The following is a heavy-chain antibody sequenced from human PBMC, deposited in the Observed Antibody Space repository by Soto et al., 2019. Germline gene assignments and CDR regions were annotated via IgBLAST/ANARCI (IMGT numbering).Heavy chain of an antibody. CDR1: GGSISSADYH. CDR3: GREIDGGQTDP. V-gene: IGHV4-30-4*01. CDR2: IYYSGST. J-gene: IGHJ5*02. Sequence: SETLSLTCTVSGGSISSADYHWSWLRQSPGKGLEWIGNIYYSGSTFYNPSLKSRVTISVDTSKNQFSLKLTSVTAADTAVYYCGREIDGGQTDPWGQGTLVTVSS. D-gene: IGHD3-10*01.